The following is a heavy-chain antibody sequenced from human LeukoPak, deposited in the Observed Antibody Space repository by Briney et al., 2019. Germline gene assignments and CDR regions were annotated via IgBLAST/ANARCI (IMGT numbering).Heavy chain of an antibody. D-gene: IGHD6-19*01. CDR3: ARCIAVAGDDWFDP. CDR2: IYYSGST. CDR1: GYSISSSYY. J-gene: IGHJ5*02. V-gene: IGHV4-38-2*02. Sequence: SETLSLTCTVSGYSISSSYYWGWIRQPPGKGLEWIGSIYYSGSTYYNPSLKSRVTISVDTSKNQFSLKLSSVTAADTAVYYCARCIAVAGDDWFDPWGQGTLVTVSS.